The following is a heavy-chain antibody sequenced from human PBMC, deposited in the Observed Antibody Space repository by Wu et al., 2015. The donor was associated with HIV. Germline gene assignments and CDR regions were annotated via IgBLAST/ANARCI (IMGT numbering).Heavy chain of an antibody. V-gene: IGHV1-8*02. D-gene: IGHD3-10*01. CDR1: GYTFTSFN. CDR3: ARVGVVLTSAELLEYFQH. J-gene: IGHJ1*01. CDR2: MNPKSGSA. Sequence: QVQLVQSGTEVQKPGTSVRVSCRVSGYTFTSFNINWIRHAPGRGLEWMGWMNPKSGSAAFGRDFQGRVSMTRNNSISTAYMELSGVTSDDTAIYYCARVGVVLTSAELLEYFQHWGQG.